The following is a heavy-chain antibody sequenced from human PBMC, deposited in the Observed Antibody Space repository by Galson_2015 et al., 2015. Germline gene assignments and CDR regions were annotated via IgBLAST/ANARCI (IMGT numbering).Heavy chain of an antibody. Sequence: LRLSCAAAGFTFDIYAMSWVRQAPGKGLEWVSVITGDGGLTYYADSVRGRFTISRDNSKNTLYLEMSSLRAEDTAIYYCAKGGSVTASGFESWGQGTLVTVSS. D-gene: IGHD2-21*02. V-gene: IGHV3-23*01. CDR2: ITGDGGLT. CDR1: GFTFDIYA. J-gene: IGHJ4*02. CDR3: AKGGSVTASGFES.